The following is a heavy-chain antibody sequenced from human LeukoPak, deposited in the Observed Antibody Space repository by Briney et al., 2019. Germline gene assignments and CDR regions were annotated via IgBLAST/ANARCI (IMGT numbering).Heavy chain of an antibody. CDR1: GFTFSSYS. D-gene: IGHD2-2*01. CDR2: ISQSSDRI. Sequence: GGSLRLSCAASGFTFSSYSMNWVRQAPGKGLEWVSYISQSSDRIYHADSVKGRFTISRDNAKNSLYLQMDSLRVEDTAVYYCARDLLNDEGSSYFFDQLGQGTLVTVAS. J-gene: IGHJ4*02. V-gene: IGHV3-48*04. CDR3: ARDLLNDEGSSYFFDQ.